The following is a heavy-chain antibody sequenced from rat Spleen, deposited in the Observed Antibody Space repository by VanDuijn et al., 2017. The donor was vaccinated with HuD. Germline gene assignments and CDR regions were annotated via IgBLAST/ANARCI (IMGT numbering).Heavy chain of an antibody. CDR3: ARQDYGGYWFAY. V-gene: IGHV5S13*01. J-gene: IGHJ3*01. Sequence: EVQLVESGGGLVQPGRSLKLSCVASGFTFTNYGMSWVRQAPTKGLEWVASISCGGGNTYYGDSVKGRFTVSRDNAKSTLYLQMDSLRSEDTATYYCARQDYGGYWFAYWGQGTLVTVSS. CDR2: ISCGGGNT. D-gene: IGHD1-11*01. CDR1: GFTFTNYG.